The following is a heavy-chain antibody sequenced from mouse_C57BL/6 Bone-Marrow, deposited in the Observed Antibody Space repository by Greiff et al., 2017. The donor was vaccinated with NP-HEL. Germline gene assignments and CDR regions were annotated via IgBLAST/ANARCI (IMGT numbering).Heavy chain of an antibody. J-gene: IGHJ4*01. V-gene: IGHV7-3*01. CDR2: FRNKANGYTT. CDR1: GFTFTDYY. CDR3: ARWGDY. Sequence: DVKLVESGGGLVQPGGSLSLSCAASGFTFTDYYMSWVRQPPGKALEWLGFFRNKANGYTTEYSASVKGRFTISRDNSQSILYLQINVLRAEESATYYCARWGDYWGQGTSVTVTS.